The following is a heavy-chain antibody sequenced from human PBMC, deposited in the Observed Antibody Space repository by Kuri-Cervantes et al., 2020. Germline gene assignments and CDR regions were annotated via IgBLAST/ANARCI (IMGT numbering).Heavy chain of an antibody. CDR3: ARDPYYGSGSDHFFDY. Sequence: GESLKISCAASGFTFSTYAMSWVRQAPGKGLEWVSVISAGGSSTHYADSVKGRFTISRDNTKNTLYLQMNSLRAEDTAVYYCARDPYYGSGSDHFFDYWGQGTLVTVSS. CDR2: ISAGGSST. CDR1: GFTFSTYA. V-gene: IGHV3-23*01. D-gene: IGHD3-10*01. J-gene: IGHJ4*02.